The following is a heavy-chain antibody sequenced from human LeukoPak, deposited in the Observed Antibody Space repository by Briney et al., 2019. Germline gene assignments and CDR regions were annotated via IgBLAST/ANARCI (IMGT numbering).Heavy chain of an antibody. CDR2: IYYSGST. D-gene: IGHD6-13*01. CDR3: ARDREAAAGNGWFDP. Sequence: SETLSLTCTVSGGSISSYYWSWIRQPPGKALEWIGYIYYSGSTNYNPSLKSRVTISVDTSKNQFSLKLSSVTAADTAVYYCARDREAAAGNGWFDPWGQGTLVTVSS. V-gene: IGHV4-59*01. CDR1: GGSISSYY. J-gene: IGHJ5*02.